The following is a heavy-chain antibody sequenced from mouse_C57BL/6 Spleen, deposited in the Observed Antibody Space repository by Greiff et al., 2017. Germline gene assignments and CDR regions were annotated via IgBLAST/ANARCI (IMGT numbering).Heavy chain of an antibody. V-gene: IGHV1-9*01. J-gene: IGHJ3*01. CDR3: ARGQNFAIYYDDDAFAY. CDR1: GYTFTGYW. D-gene: IGHD2-4*01. CDR2: ILPGSGST. Sequence: QVQLQQSGAELMKPGASVKLSCKATGYTFTGYWIEWVKQRPGHGLEWIGEILPGSGSTNYHEKFKGKATFTADTSSNTAYMQLSRLTTEDSAIYYCARGQNFAIYYDDDAFAYWGQGTLVTVSA.